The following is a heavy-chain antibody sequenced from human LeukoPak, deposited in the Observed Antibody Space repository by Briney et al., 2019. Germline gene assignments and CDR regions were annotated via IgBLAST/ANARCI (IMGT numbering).Heavy chain of an antibody. V-gene: IGHV4-31*03. CDR2: ICDSGST. Sequence: SQTLSLTCTVSGGSISSGGYYWSWIRQHPGQDLEWIGYICDSGSTYYNLSLKSRVTIAIATSKYQFSLRLGSVTDAAMAGCACARRARTSTRVGAFDIWGQGTMVTVSS. D-gene: IGHD1-14*01. J-gene: IGHJ3*02. CDR3: ARRARTSTRVGAFDI. CDR1: GGSISSGGYY.